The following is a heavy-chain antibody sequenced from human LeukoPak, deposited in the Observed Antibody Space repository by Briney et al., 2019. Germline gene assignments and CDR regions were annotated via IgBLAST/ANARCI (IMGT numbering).Heavy chain of an antibody. CDR2: IYYSGST. J-gene: IGHJ4*02. Sequence: PSETLSLTCTVSGGSISSYYWSWIRQPPGKGLEWIGYIYYSGSTNYNPSLKSRVTISVDTSKNQFSLKLSSVTAADTAVYYCASTVAGTFFDYWRQGTLVTVSS. D-gene: IGHD6-19*01. CDR1: GGSISSYY. V-gene: IGHV4-59*01. CDR3: ASTVAGTFFDY.